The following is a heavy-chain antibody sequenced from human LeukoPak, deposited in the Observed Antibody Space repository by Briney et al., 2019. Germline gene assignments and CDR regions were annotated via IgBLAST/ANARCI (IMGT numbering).Heavy chain of an antibody. V-gene: IGHV4-59*08. CDR1: GGSISSYY. CDR2: IYYSGST. J-gene: IGHJ5*02. Sequence: SETLSLTCTVSGGSISSYYWSWIRQPPGKGLEWIGYIYYSGSTNYNPSLKSRVAISVDTSKNQFSLKLSSVTAADTAVYYCARHRCCCSRVGFDPWGQGTLVTVSS. D-gene: IGHD2-15*01. CDR3: ARHRCCCSRVGFDP.